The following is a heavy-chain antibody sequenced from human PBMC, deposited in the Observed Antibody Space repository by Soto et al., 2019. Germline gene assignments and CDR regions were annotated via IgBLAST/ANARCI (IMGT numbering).Heavy chain of an antibody. D-gene: IGHD3-3*01. CDR3: ARRFGRNNWFDP. V-gene: IGHV4-61*01. Sequence: SETLSLTCTVSGGSVSSGSYYWSWIRQPPGKGLEWIGYIYYSGSTNYNPSLKSRVTISVDTSKNQFSLKLSSVTAADTAVYYCARRFGRNNWFDPWGQGTLVTVSS. J-gene: IGHJ5*02. CDR1: GGSVSSGSYY. CDR2: IYYSGST.